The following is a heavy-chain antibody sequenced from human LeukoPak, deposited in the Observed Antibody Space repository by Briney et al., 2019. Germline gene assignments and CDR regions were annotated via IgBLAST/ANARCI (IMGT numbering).Heavy chain of an antibody. Sequence: SVKVSCKASGGTFSSYAISWVRQAPGQGLEWMGGIIPIFGTANYAQKFQGRVTITADISTNTVYMELSSLRSEDTAVYFCAGIPVFGVVLHQEPVWGKGTTATVSS. V-gene: IGHV1-69*06. CDR1: GGTFSSYA. D-gene: IGHD3-3*01. J-gene: IGHJ6*04. CDR2: IIPIFGTA. CDR3: AGIPVFGVVLHQEPV.